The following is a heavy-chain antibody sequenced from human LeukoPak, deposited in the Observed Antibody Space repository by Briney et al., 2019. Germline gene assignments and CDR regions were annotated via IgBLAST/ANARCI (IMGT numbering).Heavy chain of an antibody. V-gene: IGHV3-23*01. CDR3: ALIYYYDSSGYYFDY. CDR2: ISGSGGST. D-gene: IGHD3-22*01. J-gene: IGHJ4*02. Sequence: PGGSLRLSCAASGFTFSSYAMSWVRQAPGKGLEWVSAISGSGGSTYYADSVKGRFTISRDNSKKTLYLQMNSLRAEDTAVYYCALIYYYDSSGYYFDYWGQGTLVTVSS. CDR1: GFTFSSYA.